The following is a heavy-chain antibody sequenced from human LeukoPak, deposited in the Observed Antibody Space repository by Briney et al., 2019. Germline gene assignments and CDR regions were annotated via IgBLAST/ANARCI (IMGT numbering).Heavy chain of an antibody. CDR2: IYTSRST. CDR1: GGSISSGSYY. V-gene: IGHV4-61*02. D-gene: IGHD1-26*01. Sequence: SQTLSLTCTVSGGSISSGSYYWSWIRQPAGKGLEWIGRIYTSRSTNYNPSLKSRVTISVDTSKNQFSLKLSSVTAADTAVYYCARDRVGASWSDPWGQGTLVTVSS. CDR3: ARDRVGASWSDP. J-gene: IGHJ5*02.